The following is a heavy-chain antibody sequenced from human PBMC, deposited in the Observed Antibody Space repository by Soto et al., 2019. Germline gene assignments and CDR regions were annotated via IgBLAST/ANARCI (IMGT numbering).Heavy chain of an antibody. D-gene: IGHD4-17*01. V-gene: IGHV4-59*01. CDR2: IYYSGST. CDR3: ARATYGDYAWFDP. J-gene: IGHJ5*02. Sequence: QVQLQESGPGLVKPSETLSLTCTVSGGSISSYYWRWIRQPPGKGLEWIGYIYYSGSTNYNPSLKSRVTISVDTSKNQFSLKLSSVTAADTAVYYCARATYGDYAWFDPWGQGTLVTVSS. CDR1: GGSISSYY.